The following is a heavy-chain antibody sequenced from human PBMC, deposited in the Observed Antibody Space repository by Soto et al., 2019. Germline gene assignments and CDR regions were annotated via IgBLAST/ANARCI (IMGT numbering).Heavy chain of an antibody. CDR3: ARAGYDDVWGSYRLDY. CDR1: GGSITSGNFY. CDR2: IYYTGNT. V-gene: IGHV4-31*03. Sequence: QVRLQESGPGLVKPSQTLSLTCTVSGGSITSGNFYWSWIRQHPGKGLEWIGYIYYTGNTYYNPSLKSRVTISVDTSKNQFPLKLSSVTAADTAMYYCARAGYDDVWGSYRLDYWGQGTLVTVSS. J-gene: IGHJ4*02. D-gene: IGHD3-16*02.